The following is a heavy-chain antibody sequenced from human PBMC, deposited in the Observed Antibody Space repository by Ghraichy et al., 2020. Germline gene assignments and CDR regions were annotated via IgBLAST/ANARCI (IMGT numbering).Heavy chain of an antibody. V-gene: IGHV3-23*01. CDR1: GFIFSNYA. J-gene: IGHJ4*02. CDR2: ISVSGDST. D-gene: IGHD3-22*01. Sequence: GGSLRLSCAASGFIFSNYAMSWVRQAPGKGLEWVSSISVSGDSTYYADSVKGRFTISRDNSKNTVFLQMNSLRAEDTAVYYCAKTEYSSDDWGQGTLVTVAS. CDR3: AKTEYSSDD.